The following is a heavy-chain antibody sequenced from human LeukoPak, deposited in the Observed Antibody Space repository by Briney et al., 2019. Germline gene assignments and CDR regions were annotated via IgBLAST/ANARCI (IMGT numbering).Heavy chain of an antibody. CDR3: ARGPHYDILTGYYNDAFDI. Sequence: PSETLSLTWAVYGGSFSGYYWSWIRQPPGKGLEWIGEINHSGSTNYNPSLKSRVTISVDTSKNQFSLKLSSVTAADTAVYYCARGPHYDILTGYYNDAFDIWGQGTMVTVSS. CDR1: GGSFSGYY. V-gene: IGHV4-34*01. CDR2: INHSGST. J-gene: IGHJ3*02. D-gene: IGHD3-9*01.